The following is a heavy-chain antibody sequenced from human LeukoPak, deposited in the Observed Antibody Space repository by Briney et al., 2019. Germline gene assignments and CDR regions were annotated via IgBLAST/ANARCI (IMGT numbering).Heavy chain of an antibody. Sequence: GGSLRLSCAASGFTFSSYWMSWVRQAPGKGLVWVSRINSDGSSTSYADSVKGRFTISRDNAKNTLYLQMNSLRAEDTAVYYCAKRRGPNWFDPWGQGTLVTVSS. CDR3: AKRRGPNWFDP. CDR2: INSDGSST. V-gene: IGHV3-74*01. D-gene: IGHD3-10*01. J-gene: IGHJ5*02. CDR1: GFTFSSYW.